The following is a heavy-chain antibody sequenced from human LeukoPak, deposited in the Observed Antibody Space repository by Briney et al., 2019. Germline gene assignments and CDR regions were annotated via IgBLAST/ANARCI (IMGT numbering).Heavy chain of an antibody. CDR3: AGPDYYGSGSYDYFDY. V-gene: IGHV3-30-3*01. CDR2: ISYDGSNK. J-gene: IGHJ4*02. CDR1: GFTFSSYA. D-gene: IGHD3-10*01. Sequence: GGSLRLSCAASGFTFSSYAMHWVRQAPGKGLEWVAVISYDGSNKYYADSVKGRFTISRDNSKNTLYLQMNSLRAEDTAVYYCAGPDYYGSGSYDYFDYWGQGTLVTVSS.